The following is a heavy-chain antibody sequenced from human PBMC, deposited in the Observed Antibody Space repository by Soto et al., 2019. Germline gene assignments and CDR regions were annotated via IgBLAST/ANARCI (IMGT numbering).Heavy chain of an antibody. J-gene: IGHJ2*01. V-gene: IGHV4-39*01. D-gene: IGHD2-8*01. Sequence: QLQLQESGPGLVKPSETLSLTCTVSGGSISSSSYYWGWIRQPPGKGLEWIGSIYYSGSTYYNPSLKSRVTISVDTSKNQFSLKLSSVTAADTAVYYCARQDIVLMVYAILAPSSWYFELWGRGTLVTVSS. CDR2: IYYSGST. CDR3: ARQDIVLMVYAILAPSSWYFEL. CDR1: GGSISSSSYY.